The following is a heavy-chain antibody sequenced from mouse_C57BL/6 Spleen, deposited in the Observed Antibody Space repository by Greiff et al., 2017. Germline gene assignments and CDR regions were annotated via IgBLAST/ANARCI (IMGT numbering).Heavy chain of an antibody. J-gene: IGHJ3*01. V-gene: IGHV1-52*01. D-gene: IGHD2-5*01. CDR3: ARGGSNHGGLAY. CDR2: IDPSDSET. Sequence: QVQLQQPGAELVRPGSSVKLSCKASGYTFTSYWMRWVKQRPIQGLEWIGNIDPSDSETHYNQKFKDKATLTVDKSSSTAYMQLSSLTSEDSAVYYCARGGSNHGGLAYWGQGTLVTVSA. CDR1: GYTFTSYW.